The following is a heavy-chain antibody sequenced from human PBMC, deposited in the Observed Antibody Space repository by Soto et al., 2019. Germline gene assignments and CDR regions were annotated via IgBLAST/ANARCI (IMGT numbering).Heavy chain of an antibody. CDR1: GFTFSSYA. Sequence: EVQLLESGGGLVQPGGSLRLSCAASGFTFSSYAMSWVRQAPGKGLEWVSTISGSGGSTYYADSVKGRFTISRDNYKNPLYLQMHSLGAEDTAVYFCAKDRLRVGVDAFDIWGQGTMVTVSS. D-gene: IGHD1-26*01. V-gene: IGHV3-23*01. J-gene: IGHJ3*02. CDR3: AKDRLRVGVDAFDI. CDR2: ISGSGGST.